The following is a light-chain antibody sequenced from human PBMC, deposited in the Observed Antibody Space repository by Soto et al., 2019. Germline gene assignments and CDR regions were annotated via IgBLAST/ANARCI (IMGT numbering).Light chain of an antibody. CDR2: LGS. CDR1: QSLLHSNGYNY. Sequence: DIVMTQSPLSLPVTPGEPASISCRSSQSLLHSNGYNYLDWYLQKPGQSPQLLIYLGSNRASGVPDRFSASGSGTDFTLKISRVEADDVGVYYCMQALQTPITFGQGTRLEIK. CDR3: MQALQTPIT. V-gene: IGKV2-28*01. J-gene: IGKJ5*01.